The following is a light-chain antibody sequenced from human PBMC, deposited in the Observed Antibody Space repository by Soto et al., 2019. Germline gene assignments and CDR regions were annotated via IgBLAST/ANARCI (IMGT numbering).Light chain of an antibody. J-gene: IGLJ1*01. Sequence: QSVRTQPASVSGSPGQSITISCTGTSSDIGNYNYVSWYQQDPGKAPKLMIYDVSNRPSGVSTRFSGSKSGITPSLTISGLQAQDEADYYCSSYTSSSTYVFGTGTKVTVL. CDR2: DVS. CDR1: SSDIGNYNY. CDR3: SSYTSSSTYV. V-gene: IGLV2-14*01.